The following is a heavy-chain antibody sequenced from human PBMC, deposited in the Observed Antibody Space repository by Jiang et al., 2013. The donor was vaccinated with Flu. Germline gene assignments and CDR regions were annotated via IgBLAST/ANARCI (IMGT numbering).Heavy chain of an antibody. CDR2: IYYSGST. CDR1: GGSISSSSYY. Sequence: SGSGLVKPSGTLSLTCAVSGGSISSSSYYWGWIRQPPGKGLEWIGSIYYSGSTYYNPSLKSRVTISVDTSKNQFSLKLSSVTAADTAVYYCARTYYDFWSGSQIDAFDIWGQGTMVTVSS. D-gene: IGHD3-3*01. J-gene: IGHJ3*02. CDR3: ARTYYDFWSGSQIDAFDI. V-gene: IGHV4-39*07.